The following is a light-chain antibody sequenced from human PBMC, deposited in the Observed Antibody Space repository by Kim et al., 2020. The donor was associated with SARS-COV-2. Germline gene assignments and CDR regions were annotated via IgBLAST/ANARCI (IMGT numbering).Light chain of an antibody. J-gene: IGKJ2*01. CDR2: ETS. V-gene: IGKV1-39*01. CDR3: QQSLIAPYT. CDR1: QHIDNY. Sequence: DVQMTQSPSSLSASVGDRVTITCRASQHIDNYLNWYQHKPGKAPTLLIYETSILQSGVPPRFSGSGSETDFTLTISSVQPDDFAIYYCQQSLIAPYTFGQGTKLEI.